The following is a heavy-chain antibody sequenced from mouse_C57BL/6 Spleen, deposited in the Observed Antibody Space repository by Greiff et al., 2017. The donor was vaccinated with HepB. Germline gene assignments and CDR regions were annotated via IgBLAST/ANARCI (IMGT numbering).Heavy chain of an antibody. CDR1: GYAFTNYL. Sequence: QVQLQQSGAELVRPGTSVKVSCKASGYAFTNYLIEWVKQRPGQGLEWIGVINPGSGGTNYNEKFKGKATLTADKSSNTAYMQLSSLTSEDSAVYFCARSGSTMITRVLAYWGQGTLVTVSA. J-gene: IGHJ3*01. CDR3: ARSGSTMITRVLAY. D-gene: IGHD2-4*01. V-gene: IGHV1-54*01. CDR2: INPGSGGT.